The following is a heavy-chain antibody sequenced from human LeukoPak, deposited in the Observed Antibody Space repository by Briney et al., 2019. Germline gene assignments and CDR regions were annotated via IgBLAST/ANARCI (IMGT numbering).Heavy chain of an antibody. CDR1: GGSFSGYY. J-gene: IGHJ3*02. CDR2: IYYSGST. V-gene: IGHV4-59*01. D-gene: IGHD3-10*01. Sequence: PSETLSLTCAVYGGSFSGYYWSWIRQPPGKGLEWIGYIYYSGSTNYNPSLKSRVTVSVDTSTNQFSLKLSSVTAADTAVYYCARENTMIRGAFDAFDIWGQGTMVTVSS. CDR3: ARENTMIRGAFDAFDI.